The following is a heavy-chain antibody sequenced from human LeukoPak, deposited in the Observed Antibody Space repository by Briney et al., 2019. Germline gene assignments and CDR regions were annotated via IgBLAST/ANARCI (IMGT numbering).Heavy chain of an antibody. CDR3: AREEVPHGFDI. J-gene: IGHJ3*02. Sequence: SETLSLTCTVSGGSISTYYWSWIRQPPGKGLEYIGYIYYSGSTNYNPSLKSRVTMSLDTSKNQFSLRLSSVTAADTAVYYCAREEVPHGFDIWGQGTMVTVSS. CDR2: IYYSGST. V-gene: IGHV4-59*01. CDR1: GGSISTYY.